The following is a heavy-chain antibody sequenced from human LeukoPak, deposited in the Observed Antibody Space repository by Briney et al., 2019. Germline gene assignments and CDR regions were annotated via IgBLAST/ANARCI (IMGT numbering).Heavy chain of an antibody. D-gene: IGHD2-21*02. Sequence: SETLSLTCTVSGGSISSYYWSWIRQPPGKGLEWIGYIYYSGSTDYNPSLKSRVTISVDTSKNQFSLKLSSVTAADTAVYYCARTACGGDCYSSIWFDPWGQGTLVTVSS. J-gene: IGHJ5*02. CDR2: IYYSGST. V-gene: IGHV4-59*01. CDR3: ARTACGGDCYSSIWFDP. CDR1: GGSISSYY.